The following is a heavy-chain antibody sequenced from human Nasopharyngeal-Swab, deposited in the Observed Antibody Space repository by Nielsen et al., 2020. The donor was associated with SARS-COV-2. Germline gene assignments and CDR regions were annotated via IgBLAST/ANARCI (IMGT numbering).Heavy chain of an antibody. CDR3: ARRGDYGDY. J-gene: IGHJ4*02. Sequence: WIRQPPGKGLEWLSYISNSGSTTYYADSVKGRFTVSRDNARKSLYLQMNSLRAEDTAVYYCARRGDYGDYWGQGTLVTVSP. D-gene: IGHD4-17*01. CDR2: ISNSGSTT. V-gene: IGHV3-11*01.